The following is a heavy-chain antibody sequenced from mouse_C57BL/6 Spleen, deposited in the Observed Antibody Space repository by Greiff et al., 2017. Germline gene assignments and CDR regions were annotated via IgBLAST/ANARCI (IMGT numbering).Heavy chain of an antibody. CDR1: GFTFSDYG. Sequence: EVQLVESGGGLVKPGGSLKLSCAASGFTFSDYGMHWVRQAPEKGLEWVAYISSGSSTIYYADTVKGRFTCSRDNAKNTLFLQMTSLRSEDTAMYYCARSPHGPFDYWGQGTTLTVSS. CDR2: ISSGSSTI. CDR3: ARSPHGPFDY. J-gene: IGHJ2*01. D-gene: IGHD1-2*01. V-gene: IGHV5-17*01.